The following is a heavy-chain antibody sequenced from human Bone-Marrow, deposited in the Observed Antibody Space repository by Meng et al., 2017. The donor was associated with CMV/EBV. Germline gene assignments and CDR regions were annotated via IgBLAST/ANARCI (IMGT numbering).Heavy chain of an antibody. Sequence: GESLKISCATSGFIFSDNGMHWLRQAPGKGLEWVAFIRFDETDGYYARSVKGRFTISRDNAKNSLYLQMNSLRAEDTAVYHCARGAARPFDYWGQGTLVTVSS. CDR3: ARGAARPFDY. CDR2: IRFDETDG. CDR1: GFIFSDNG. J-gene: IGHJ4*02. V-gene: IGHV3-30*02. D-gene: IGHD6-6*01.